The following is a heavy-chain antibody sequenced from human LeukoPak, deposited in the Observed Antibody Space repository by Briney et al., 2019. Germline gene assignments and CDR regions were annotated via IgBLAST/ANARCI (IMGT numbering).Heavy chain of an antibody. CDR3: SREHGCIAAGCFDS. CDR1: GGSISSYY. CDR2: IYTSGST. V-gene: IGHV4-4*07. J-gene: IGHJ5*01. Sequence: PSETLSLTCTVSGGSISSYYWSWIRQPAGQGLEWIWRIYTSGSTNYNPSPKRRVTMSVDTSKNQFSLKLSSVTAADTAVSYYSREHGCIAAGCFDSWGQGTLVTVSS. D-gene: IGHD6-25*01.